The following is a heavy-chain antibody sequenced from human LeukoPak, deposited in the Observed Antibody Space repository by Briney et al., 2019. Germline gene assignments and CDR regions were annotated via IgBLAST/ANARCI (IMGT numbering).Heavy chain of an antibody. CDR3: ARDPSGNPPLYFDY. J-gene: IGHJ4*03. Sequence: GGSLRLSCAASGFTFSSYSMNWVRQAPGKGLEWVSSISSSSSYIYYADSLKGRFTISRDNAKNSLYLQMISLRAEDTAVYFCARDPSGNPPLYFDYWGQGTTVTVSS. V-gene: IGHV3-21*01. CDR2: ISSSSSYI. CDR1: GFTFSSYS. D-gene: IGHD4-23*01.